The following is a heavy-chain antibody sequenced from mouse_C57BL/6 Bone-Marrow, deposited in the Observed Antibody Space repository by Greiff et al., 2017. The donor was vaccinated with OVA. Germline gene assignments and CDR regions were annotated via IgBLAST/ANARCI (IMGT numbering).Heavy chain of an antibody. V-gene: IGHV1-85*01. CDR3: ASLAPPYYFDY. CDR2: IYPRDGST. Sequence: VQLQQSGPELVKPGASVKLSCKASGYTFTSYDINWVKQRPGQGLEWIGWIYPRDGSTKYNEKFKGKATLTVDTSSSTAYMELHSLTSEDSAVYFGASLAPPYYFDYWGQGTTLTVSS. J-gene: IGHJ2*01. CDR1: GYTFTSYD.